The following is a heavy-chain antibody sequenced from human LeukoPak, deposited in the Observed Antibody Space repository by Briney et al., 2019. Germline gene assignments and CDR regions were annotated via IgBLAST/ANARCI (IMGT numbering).Heavy chain of an antibody. CDR3: ARDVSSMFPNWFDP. V-gene: IGHV4-31*03. CDR2: IWNSGST. CDR1: GDSISSRTYY. D-gene: IGHD6-6*01. Sequence: NPSQTLSLTCSVSGDSISSRTYYWTWIRQHPEKGLEWIGYIWNSGSTNYNPALKSRVTISVDTSKNQFSLKQTSVTAADTAIYYCARDVSSMFPNWFDPWGQGILVIVSS. J-gene: IGHJ5*02.